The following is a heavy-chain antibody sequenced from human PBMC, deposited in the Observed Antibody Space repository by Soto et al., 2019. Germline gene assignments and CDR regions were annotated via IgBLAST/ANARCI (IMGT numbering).Heavy chain of an antibody. J-gene: IGHJ4*02. CDR1: GYTFTSYG. CDR3: ASINDYGDYEHRY. D-gene: IGHD4-17*01. Sequence: QVRLVQSGAEVKKPGASVKVSCKASGYTFTSYGISSVRQAPGQGLEWMGWISAYNGNTNYAQKHQGRVTMTTDASTSTAYMELRSLRSDDAAVYYCASINDYGDYEHRYWGQGTLVTVSS. CDR2: ISAYNGNT. V-gene: IGHV1-18*01.